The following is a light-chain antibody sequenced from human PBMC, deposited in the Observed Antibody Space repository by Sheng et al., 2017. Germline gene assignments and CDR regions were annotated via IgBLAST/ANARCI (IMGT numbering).Light chain of an antibody. J-gene: IGLJ3*02. CDR1: NSDIAGSHY. Sequence: QSALTQPASVSGSPGQSITISCTGANSDIAGSHYFSWYQHHPGEAPKLIIYEVSNRPSGVSDRFSGSKSGNTASLTISGLQAEDEAQYFCSSYTTRNTILFGGGTKLTVL. CDR2: EVS. V-gene: IGLV2-14*01. CDR3: SSYTTRNTIL.